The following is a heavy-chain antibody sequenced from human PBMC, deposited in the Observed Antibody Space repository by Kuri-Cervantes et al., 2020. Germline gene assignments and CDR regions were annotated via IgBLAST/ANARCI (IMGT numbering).Heavy chain of an antibody. Sequence: GSLRLSCAVSGGSISGSNWWSWVRRPPGRGLEWSGEIYHSGSTNYNPSLKSRVTISVDKSKNQFSLKLSSVTAADTAVYYCARGAYCSGGSCYGPGDYYYGMGVWGQGTTVTVSS. V-gene: IGHV4-4*02. CDR3: ARGAYCSGGSCYGPGDYYYGMGV. J-gene: IGHJ6*02. CDR1: GGSISGSNW. CDR2: IYHSGST. D-gene: IGHD2-15*01.